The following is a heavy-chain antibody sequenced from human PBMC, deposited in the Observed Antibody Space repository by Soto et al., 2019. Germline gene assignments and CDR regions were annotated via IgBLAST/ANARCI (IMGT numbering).Heavy chain of an antibody. D-gene: IGHD3-10*01. V-gene: IGHV3-66*01. CDR3: ARDPTQTHYGSGSYYKFTGYYYMDV. CDR1: GFTVSSNY. J-gene: IGHJ6*03. Sequence: GGSLRLSCAASGFTVSSNYMSWVRQAPGKGLEWVSVIYSGGSTYYADSVKGRFTISRDNSKKTLYLQMNSLRAEDTAVYYCARDPTQTHYGSGSYYKFTGYYYMDVWGKGTTVTVSS. CDR2: IYSGGST.